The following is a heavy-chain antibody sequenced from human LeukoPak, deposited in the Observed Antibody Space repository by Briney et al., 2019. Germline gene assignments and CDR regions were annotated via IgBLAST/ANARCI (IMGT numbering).Heavy chain of an antibody. CDR2: IYPGDSDT. V-gene: IGHV5-51*01. D-gene: IGHD3-10*01. J-gene: IGHJ4*02. CDR3: ARTYYYASIPSYFDY. Sequence: GGSLKISCKGSGYTFTTYWIGWVRQMPGKGLEWMGIIYPGDSDTRYTPSFQGQVTISADKSISTAYLQWSTLKASDTAMYYCARTYYYASIPSYFDYWGQGTLVTVSS. CDR1: GYTFTTYW.